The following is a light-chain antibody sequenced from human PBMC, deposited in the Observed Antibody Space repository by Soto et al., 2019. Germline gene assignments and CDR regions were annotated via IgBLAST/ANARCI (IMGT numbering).Light chain of an antibody. V-gene: IGKV1-5*01. CDR3: QQYNNYRT. J-gene: IGKJ1*01. Sequence: DIQMTQSPSTLSASVGDRVTITCRASQSIGLWLAWYQQKPGKAPKVMIYHASSLESGVPSRFSGSGSGTEFTLTISGLQPEDSATYFCQQYNNYRTFGQGTKVDIK. CDR2: HAS. CDR1: QSIGLW.